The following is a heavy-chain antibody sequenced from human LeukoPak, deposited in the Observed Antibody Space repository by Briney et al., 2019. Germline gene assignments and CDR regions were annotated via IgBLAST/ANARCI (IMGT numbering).Heavy chain of an antibody. V-gene: IGHV4-59*12. Sequence: PSETLSLTCTVSGGSISSYYWSWIRQPPGKGLEWIGYIYYSGSTNYNPSLKSRVTISVDTSKNQFSLKLGSVTAADTAVYYCARDVGNYYDSSGYYPGNYFDYWGQGTLVTVSS. CDR2: IYYSGST. CDR1: GGSISSYY. J-gene: IGHJ4*02. D-gene: IGHD3-22*01. CDR3: ARDVGNYYDSSGYYPGNYFDY.